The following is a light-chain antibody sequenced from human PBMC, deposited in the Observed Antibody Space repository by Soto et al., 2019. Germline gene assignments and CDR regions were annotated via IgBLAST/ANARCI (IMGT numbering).Light chain of an antibody. V-gene: IGLV2-14*03. CDR3: SSYTSSSTHV. J-gene: IGLJ1*01. Sequence: QSALTQPASVSGSPGQSITISCTGTSSDIGSFTFVSWYQQHPGKVPKLMIFDVNRRPSGVSDRFSGSKSGNTASLTVSGRQYEDEVDYSCSSYTSSSTHVFGSGTKLTVL. CDR1: SSDIGSFTF. CDR2: DVN.